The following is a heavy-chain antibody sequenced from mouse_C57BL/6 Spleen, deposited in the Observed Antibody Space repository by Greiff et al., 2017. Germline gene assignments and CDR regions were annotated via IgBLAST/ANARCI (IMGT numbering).Heavy chain of an antibody. V-gene: IGHV1-63*01. Sequence: QVQLKESGAELVRPGTSVKMSCKASGYTFTNYWIGWAKQRPGHGLEWIGDIYPGGGYTNYNEKFKGKATLTADKYSSTAYMQFSSLTSEDSAIYYCARGDRYDYDEEYYFDYWGQGTTLTVSS. J-gene: IGHJ2*01. D-gene: IGHD2-4*01. CDR2: IYPGGGYT. CDR3: ARGDRYDYDEEYYFDY. CDR1: GYTFTNYW.